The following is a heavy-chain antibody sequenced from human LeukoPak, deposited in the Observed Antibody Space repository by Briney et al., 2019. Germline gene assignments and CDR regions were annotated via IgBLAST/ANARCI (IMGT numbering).Heavy chain of an antibody. CDR3: AKRGVPLDY. CDR1: GFTFSSYA. D-gene: IGHD2-2*01. Sequence: PGGSLRLSCAASGFTFSSYAMTWVRQAPGKGLECVSGISGGGDDTFYADSVKGRFTVSRDNSKNTLYLQMNSLRAEDTAVYYCAKRGVPLDYWGQGTLVTVSS. V-gene: IGHV3-23*01. J-gene: IGHJ4*02. CDR2: ISGGGDDT.